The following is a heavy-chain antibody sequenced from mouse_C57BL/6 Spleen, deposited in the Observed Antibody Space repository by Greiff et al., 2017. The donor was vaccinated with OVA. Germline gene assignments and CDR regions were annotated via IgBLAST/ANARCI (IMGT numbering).Heavy chain of an antibody. V-gene: IGHV1-80*01. CDR2: IYPGDGDT. D-gene: IGHD1-1*01. Sequence: QVQLKESGAELVKPGASVKISCKASGYAFSSYWMNWVKQRPGKGLEWIGQIYPGDGDTNYNGKFKGKATLTADKSSSTAYMQLSSLTSEDSAVYFCARYYYGSSYGAMDYWGQGTSVTVSS. CDR3: ARYYYGSSYGAMDY. CDR1: GYAFSSYW. J-gene: IGHJ4*01.